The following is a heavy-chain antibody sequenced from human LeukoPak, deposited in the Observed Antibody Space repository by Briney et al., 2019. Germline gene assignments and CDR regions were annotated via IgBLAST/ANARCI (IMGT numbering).Heavy chain of an antibody. CDR1: GYTFTGYY. J-gene: IGHJ4*02. CDR2: INPNSGGT. CDR3: ARVGSSGYYYKYYFDY. Sequence: ASVKVSCKASGYTFTGYYMHWVRQAPGQGLEWMGWINPNSGGTNYAQKFQGRVTMTRDPSISTAYMELSRLRSDDTAVYYCARVGSSGYYYKYYFDYWGQGTLVTVSS. D-gene: IGHD3-22*01. V-gene: IGHV1-2*02.